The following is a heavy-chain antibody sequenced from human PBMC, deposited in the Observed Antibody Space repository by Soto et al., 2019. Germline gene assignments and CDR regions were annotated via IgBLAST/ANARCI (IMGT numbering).Heavy chain of an antibody. J-gene: IGHJ6*02. CDR1: GFTFSSYG. CDR3: AKILQLGDYAYYYYGMDV. CDR2: ISYDGSNK. Sequence: QVQLVESGGGVVQPGRSLRLSCAASGFTFSSYGMHWVRQAPGKGLEWVAVISYDGSNKYYADSVKGRFTISRDNSKNTLYLQMNSLRAEDTAVYYCAKILQLGDYAYYYYGMDVWGQGTMVTVSS. V-gene: IGHV3-30*18. D-gene: IGHD4-17*01.